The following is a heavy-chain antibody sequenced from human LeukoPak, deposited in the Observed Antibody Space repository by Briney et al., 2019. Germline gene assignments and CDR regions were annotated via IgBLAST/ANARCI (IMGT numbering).Heavy chain of an antibody. CDR3: ARVKTRTYYDFWSGTSPRYYYMDV. V-gene: IGHV1-8*01. CDR2: MNPNSGNT. D-gene: IGHD3-3*01. J-gene: IGHJ6*03. Sequence: ASVKVSCKASGYTFTSYDINWVRQATGQGLEWMGWMNPNSGNTGYAQKFQGRVTMTRNTSISTAYMELSSLRSEDTAVYYCARVKTRTYYDFWSGTSPRYYYMDVWGKGTTVTVSS. CDR1: GYTFTSYD.